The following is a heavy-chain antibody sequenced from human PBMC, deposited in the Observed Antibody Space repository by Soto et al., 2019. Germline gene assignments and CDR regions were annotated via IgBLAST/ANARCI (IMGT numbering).Heavy chain of an antibody. CDR1: GGTFSSYA. J-gene: IGHJ6*04. CDR2: IIPIFGTA. D-gene: IGHD1-26*01. CDR3: ARAFGSRIVGATTIYYYYGMDA. Sequence: QVQLVQSGAEVKKPGSSVKVSCKASGGTFSSYAISWVRQAPGQGLEWMGGIIPIFGTANYAQKFQGRVTITADESTSTAYMELSSLRSEDTAVYYCARAFGSRIVGATTIYYYYGMDAWGKGTTVTVSS. V-gene: IGHV1-69*01.